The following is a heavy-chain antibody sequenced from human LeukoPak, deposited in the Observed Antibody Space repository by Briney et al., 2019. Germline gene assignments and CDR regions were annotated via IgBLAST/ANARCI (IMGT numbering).Heavy chain of an antibody. CDR2: INWNGGST. CDR3: ARVLSSSSGWDY. CDR1: GFTFDDYG. Sequence: GGSLRLSCAASGFTFDDYGMSWVRQAPGKGLEWVSGINWNGGSTGYADSMKGRFTISRDNAKNSLYLQMNSLRAEDTASYYCARVLSSSSGWDYWGQGTLVTVSS. D-gene: IGHD6-6*01. V-gene: IGHV3-20*04. J-gene: IGHJ4*02.